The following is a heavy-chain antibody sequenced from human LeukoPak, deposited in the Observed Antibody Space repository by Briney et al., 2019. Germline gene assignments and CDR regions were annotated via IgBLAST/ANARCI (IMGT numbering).Heavy chain of an antibody. V-gene: IGHV1-18*01. CDR1: GYIFTRYG. Sequence: ASVEVSCKTSGYIFTRYGISWVRQAPGQGLEWMGWSNTYNGHTKYAQKFQGRVTMTTDTSTSTVYMELRSLRSDDTAVYYCATDTTGGSYCDYWGQGTLVTVSS. J-gene: IGHJ4*02. CDR2: SNTYNGHT. CDR3: ATDTTGGSYCDY. D-gene: IGHD1-26*01.